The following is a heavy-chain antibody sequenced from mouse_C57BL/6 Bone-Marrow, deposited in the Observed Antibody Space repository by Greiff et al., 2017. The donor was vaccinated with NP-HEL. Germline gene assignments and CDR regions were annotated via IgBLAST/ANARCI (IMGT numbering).Heavy chain of an antibody. D-gene: IGHD1-1*01. CDR1: GYAFSSYW. Sequence: QVQLQQPGAELVKPGASVKLSCKASGYAFSSYWMNWVKERPGKGLAWIGHIYPGNGYTKYNGKFKGKATLTEDKSSSTAYMQVSSLTSEDSSVYFCARGDDGSSLFGYAMDYWGQGTSVTVSS. J-gene: IGHJ4*01. CDR2: IYPGNGYT. V-gene: IGHV1-80*01. CDR3: ARGDDGSSLFGYAMDY.